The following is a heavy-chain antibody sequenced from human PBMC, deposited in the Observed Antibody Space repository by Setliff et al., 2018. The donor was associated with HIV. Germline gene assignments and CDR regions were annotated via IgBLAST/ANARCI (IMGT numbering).Heavy chain of an antibody. D-gene: IGHD3-3*01. CDR3: ARAFGYHDFWSGYSGDEFDI. CDR1: GFDFSGYS. CDR2: ISHDAVKT. V-gene: IGHV3-30*04. J-gene: IGHJ3*02. Sequence: PGGSLRLSCVASGFDFSGYSMPWVRQAPGKGPEWVAAISHDAVKTYYADAVKGRFTISRDSSKKTLYLQMNRLRSEDTAVYYCARAFGYHDFWSGYSGDEFDIWGQGTLVT.